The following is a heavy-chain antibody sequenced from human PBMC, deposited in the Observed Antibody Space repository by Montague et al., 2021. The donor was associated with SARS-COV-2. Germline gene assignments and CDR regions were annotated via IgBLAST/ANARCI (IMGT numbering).Heavy chain of an antibody. CDR2: IYWDDDK. J-gene: IGHJ3*02. D-gene: IGHD3-3*01. CDR1: GFSLSTSGVG. Sequence: PALVKPTQTLTLTCTFSGFSLSTSGVGVGWIRQPPGKALEWLALIYWDDDKRYSPSLKSRLTITKDTSKNQVVLTMTNMDPVDTATYYCAHISVDYDFWSGYYTKVFSAFDIWGQGTTVTVSS. CDR3: AHISVDYDFWSGYYTKVFSAFDI. V-gene: IGHV2-5*02.